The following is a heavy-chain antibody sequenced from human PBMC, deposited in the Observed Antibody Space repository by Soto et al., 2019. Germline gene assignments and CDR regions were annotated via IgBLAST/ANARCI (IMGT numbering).Heavy chain of an antibody. CDR1: GFTFSSSA. V-gene: IGHV3-30-3*01. D-gene: IGHD3-16*01. J-gene: IGHJ4*02. CDR3: ARDLGTTTFDY. Sequence: GGSLRLSCAASGFTFSSSAMNWVRQAPGKGLEWVAVISYDGSNKYYADSVKGRFTISRDNSKNTLYLQMNSLRPEDTAVYYCARDLGTTTFDYWGQGTLVTVSS. CDR2: ISYDGSNK.